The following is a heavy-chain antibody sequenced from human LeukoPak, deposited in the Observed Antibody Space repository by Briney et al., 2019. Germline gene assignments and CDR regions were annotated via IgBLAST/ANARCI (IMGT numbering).Heavy chain of an antibody. Sequence: SETLSLTCTVSGGSMSTYYWSWIRQPPGKGLEWIGYIYYGGSTNYNPSLKSRVIISVDTSKNQFSLKLSSVTAADTAVYSCAREHSYYDSSGYYYGSGYFDYWGQGTLVTVSS. CDR3: AREHSYYDSSGYYYGSGYFDY. J-gene: IGHJ4*02. V-gene: IGHV4-59*01. D-gene: IGHD3-22*01. CDR2: IYYGGST. CDR1: GGSMSTYY.